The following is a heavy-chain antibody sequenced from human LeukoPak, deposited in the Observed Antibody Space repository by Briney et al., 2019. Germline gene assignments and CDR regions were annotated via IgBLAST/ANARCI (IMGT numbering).Heavy chain of an antibody. CDR2: ISSSSSYI. D-gene: IGHD4-17*01. CDR1: GFTFSSYS. Sequence: NPGGSLRLSCAASGFTFSSYSMNWVRQAPGKGLEWVSYISSSSSYIQYPHPVKSRFTISRDNAKNSLYLQMNSLRAEDTAVYYCAREWAYGSHYYFDCWGQGTLVTVSS. CDR3: AREWAYGSHYYFDC. V-gene: IGHV3-21*01. J-gene: IGHJ4*02.